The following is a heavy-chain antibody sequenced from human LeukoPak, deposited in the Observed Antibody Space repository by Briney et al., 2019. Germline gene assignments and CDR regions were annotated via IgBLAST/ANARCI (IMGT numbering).Heavy chain of an antibody. J-gene: IGHJ5*02. CDR3: AKDGAQYSSGPECDP. V-gene: IGHV3-23*01. CDR1: GLPFIGTA. Sequence: GSLRLSCAASGLPFIGTAMSWVRQAPGKGLEWVSAISHDGMNAYYADSVKGRFTISRDNSKKTVSLEMSSLTAADTGVYYCAKDGAQYSSGPECDPRGQGALVTVSP. CDR2: ISHDGMNA. D-gene: IGHD6-19*01.